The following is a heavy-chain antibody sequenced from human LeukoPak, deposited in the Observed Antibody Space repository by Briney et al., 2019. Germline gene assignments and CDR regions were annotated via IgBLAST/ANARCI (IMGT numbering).Heavy chain of an antibody. CDR1: GGSINSYY. CDR2: IYYSGSS. D-gene: IGHD3-22*01. Sequence: SETLSLTCTVSGGSINSYYWSYIRQPPGKGLEWIAYIYYSGSSSYNPSLRSRVTISVDTSKNQFSLKLSSVTAADTAVYYCARGSYYYDSRDAFDIWGQGTMVTVSS. V-gene: IGHV4-59*08. CDR3: ARGSYYYDSRDAFDI. J-gene: IGHJ3*02.